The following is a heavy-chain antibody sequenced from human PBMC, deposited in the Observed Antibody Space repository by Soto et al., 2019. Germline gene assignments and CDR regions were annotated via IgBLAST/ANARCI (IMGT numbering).Heavy chain of an antibody. D-gene: IGHD2-2*02. Sequence: GESLKISCKGSGYSFTSYWISWVRQMPGKGLEWMGRTDPSDSYTNYSPSFQGHVTISADKSISTAYLQWSSLKASDTAMYYCARQGDCSSTSCYTGDDYHYGMDVWGQGTTVTVSS. CDR2: TDPSDSYT. J-gene: IGHJ6*02. CDR3: ARQGDCSSTSCYTGDDYHYGMDV. V-gene: IGHV5-10-1*01. CDR1: GYSFTSYW.